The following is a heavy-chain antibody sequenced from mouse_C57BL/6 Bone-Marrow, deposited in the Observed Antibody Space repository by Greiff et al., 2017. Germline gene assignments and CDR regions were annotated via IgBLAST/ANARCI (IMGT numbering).Heavy chain of an antibody. Sequence: VQLKESGAELVRPGASVTLSCTASGFNIKDDYMPWVKQRPEQGLEGIGWIDPENGDTEYASKFQGKATITADTSANTAYLQLISLTSEDTAFYYLTTGVYDEGGVDYGGQGTTLTVSS. CDR3: TTGVYDEGGVDY. CDR2: IDPENGDT. D-gene: IGHD2-12*01. J-gene: IGHJ2*01. V-gene: IGHV14-4*01. CDR1: GFNIKDDY.